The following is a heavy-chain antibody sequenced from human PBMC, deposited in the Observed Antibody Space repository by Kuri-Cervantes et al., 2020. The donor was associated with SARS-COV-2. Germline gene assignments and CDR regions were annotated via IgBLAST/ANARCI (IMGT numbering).Heavy chain of an antibody. CDR2: ISSSSSYI. CDR1: GFTFSSYS. J-gene: IGHJ6*03. V-gene: IGHV3-21*01. Sequence: GGSLRLSCAASGFTFSSYSMNWVRQAPGKGLEWVSSISSSSSYIYYADSVKGRFTISRDNAKNTLSLQMNSLSAKDTAVYFCARIETSHYSSYYMDVWGKGTTVTVSS. CDR3: ARIETSHYSSYYMDV.